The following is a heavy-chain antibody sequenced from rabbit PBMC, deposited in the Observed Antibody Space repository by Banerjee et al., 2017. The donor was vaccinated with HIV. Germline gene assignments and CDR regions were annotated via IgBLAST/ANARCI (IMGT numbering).Heavy chain of an antibody. CDR1: GIDFTNYY. Sequence: QLTETGGGLVQPGGSLTLSCKAAGIDFTNYYISWVRQAPGKGLEWIGIIYAAKGSTNYASWVNGRFTISSDTAQSAVDLKMTSLTAADTATYFCARETSSGWGVLLYSFNLWGPGTLVTFS. V-gene: IGHV1S7*01. J-gene: IGHJ4*01. CDR2: IYAAKGST. CDR3: ARETSSGWGVLLYSFNL. D-gene: IGHD4-1*01.